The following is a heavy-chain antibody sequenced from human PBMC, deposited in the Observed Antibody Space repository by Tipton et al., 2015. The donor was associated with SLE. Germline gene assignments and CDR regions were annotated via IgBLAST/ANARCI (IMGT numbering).Heavy chain of an antibody. D-gene: IGHD2-8*01. Sequence: SLRLSCLASGFTFDRFAMNWVRQAPGKGPEWVSGINYDGRRTGYVDAVKGRFTISRDNAKKSLFLQMNSLRAEDTALYYCARDLIGPMDVWGKGTTVIVSS. CDR2: INYDGRRT. V-gene: IGHV3-20*04. CDR1: GFTFDRFA. J-gene: IGHJ6*03. CDR3: ARDLIGPMDV.